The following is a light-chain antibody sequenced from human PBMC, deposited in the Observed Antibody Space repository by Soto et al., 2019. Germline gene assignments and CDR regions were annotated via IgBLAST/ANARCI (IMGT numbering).Light chain of an antibody. CDR3: AAWDDSLNGHV. J-gene: IGLJ1*01. CDR1: SSNIGTSS. V-gene: IGLV1-44*01. Sequence: QSVLTQPHSASGTPGQRVTTSCSGSSSNIGTSSVHWFQQLPGTAPKLLISTTNQRPSGVPERFSGSKSGTSASLAISGLQSEDEADYYCAAWDDSLNGHVFGTGTTVTVL. CDR2: TTN.